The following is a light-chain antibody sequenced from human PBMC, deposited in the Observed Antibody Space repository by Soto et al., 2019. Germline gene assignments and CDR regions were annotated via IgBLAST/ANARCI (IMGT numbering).Light chain of an antibody. Sequence: EIVMTQSPATLSVSPGERATLSCRASQSVSSNLAWYQQKPGQAPRLLIFDASTRATGIPASFSGSGSGKEFTLTISSLQSEDFAVYYCHQFNSWPQTFGQGTKVEIK. CDR3: HQFNSWPQT. V-gene: IGKV3-15*01. CDR1: QSVSSN. J-gene: IGKJ1*01. CDR2: DAS.